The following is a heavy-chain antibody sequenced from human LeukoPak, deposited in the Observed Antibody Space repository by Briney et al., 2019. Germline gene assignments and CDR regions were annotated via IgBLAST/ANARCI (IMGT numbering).Heavy chain of an antibody. CDR3: AREAVMPVAPVKIGTSDRPLYEYYGLDV. V-gene: IGHV3-53*01. CDR1: GFIFSTSG. CDR2: IYGDDET. Sequence: AGGSLRLSCAASGFIFSTSGMNWVRQAPGKGLEWVSVIYGDDETNYADSVKGRFTISRDNSKNTLYLQMNSLRADDTAVYYCAREAVMPVAPVKIGTSDRPLYEYYGLDVWGQGTTVTVS. J-gene: IGHJ6*02. D-gene: IGHD1/OR15-1a*01.